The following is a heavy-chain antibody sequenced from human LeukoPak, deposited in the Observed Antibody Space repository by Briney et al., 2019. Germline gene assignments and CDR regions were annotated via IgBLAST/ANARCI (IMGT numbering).Heavy chain of an antibody. CDR2: ISSSSSTK. V-gene: IGHV3-48*02. J-gene: IGHJ3*02. Sequence: GGSLRLSCAASGFTFITYTMIWVRQAPGKGLEWVSSISSSSSTKYYADSVKGRFTISRDNADNSLYLQVASLRDEDKAIYYCARMRGPTTGALDIWGPGTMVAVSS. CDR1: GFTFITYT. D-gene: IGHD1-26*01. CDR3: ARMRGPTTGALDI.